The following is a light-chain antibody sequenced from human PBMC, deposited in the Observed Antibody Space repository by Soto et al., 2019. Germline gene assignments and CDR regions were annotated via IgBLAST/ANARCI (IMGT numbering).Light chain of an antibody. V-gene: IGKV3-20*01. CDR1: QSVSSGF. CDR3: QQYGSSPQT. Sequence: EIVLTQSPGTLSLSPGERATLSCRASQSVSSGFLAWYQQKPGQAPWLLIYGASSRATGIPDRFSGSGSGTDFTLTISRLEPEDFAVYYCQQYGSSPQTFGQGTKVEIK. J-gene: IGKJ1*01. CDR2: GAS.